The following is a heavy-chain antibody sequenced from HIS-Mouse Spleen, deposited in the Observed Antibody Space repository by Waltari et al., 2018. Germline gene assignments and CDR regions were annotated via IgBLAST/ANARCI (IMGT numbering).Heavy chain of an antibody. CDR3: AKGFIAAAGTDY. Sequence: EVQLLESGGGLVQPGGSLRLSCAASGFTFSLYARRWVRQAPGKGLEWVSAISGSGGSTYYADSVKGRFTISRDNSKNTLYLQMNSLRAEDTAVYYCAKGFIAAAGTDYWGQGTLVTVSS. CDR2: ISGSGGST. V-gene: IGHV3-23*01. J-gene: IGHJ4*02. CDR1: GFTFSLYA. D-gene: IGHD6-13*01.